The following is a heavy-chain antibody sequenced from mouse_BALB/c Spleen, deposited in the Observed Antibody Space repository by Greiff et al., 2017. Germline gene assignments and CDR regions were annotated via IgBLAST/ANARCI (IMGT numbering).Heavy chain of an antibody. CDR3: AIPDGYLGTYYFDY. Sequence: VQLQESGAELARPGASVKLSCKASGYTFTSYWMQWVKQRPGQGLEWIGAIYPGDGDTRYTQKFKGKATLTADKSSSTAYMQLSSLASEDSAVYYCAIPDGYLGTYYFDYWGQGTTLTVSS. J-gene: IGHJ2*01. CDR2: IYPGDGDT. CDR1: GYTFTSYW. D-gene: IGHD2-3*01. V-gene: IGHV1-87*01.